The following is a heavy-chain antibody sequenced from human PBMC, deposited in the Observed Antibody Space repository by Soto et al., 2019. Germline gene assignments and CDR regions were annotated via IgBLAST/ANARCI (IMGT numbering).Heavy chain of an antibody. CDR2: TYYRSKWYN. V-gene: IGHV6-1*01. CDR1: GDSVSSNSAA. D-gene: IGHD6-13*01. Sequence: QVQLQQSGPGLVKPSQTLSLTCAISGDSVSSNSAAWHWIRQSPSRGLEWLGRTYYRSKWYNDYALSVKSRITSNPDTSKNRFSLQLNSVTLEDTAVYYCAREAAATCDYFDYWGQGTLVTVSS. CDR3: AREAAATCDYFDY. J-gene: IGHJ4*02.